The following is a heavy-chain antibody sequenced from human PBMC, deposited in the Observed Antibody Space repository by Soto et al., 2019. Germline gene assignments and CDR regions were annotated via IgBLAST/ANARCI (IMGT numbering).Heavy chain of an antibody. CDR1: GGSVSSGSYY. J-gene: IGHJ6*02. D-gene: IGHD7-27*01. CDR2: IYYTGST. V-gene: IGHV4-61*01. CDR3: AREHSGYGMDV. Sequence: SETLSLTCTVSGGSVSSGSYYWSWIRQPPGKGLEWIGSIYYTGSTNYNPSLKSRVTISVDTSKNQFSLKLSSVTAADTAVYYCAREHSGYGMDVWGQGTTVTVSS.